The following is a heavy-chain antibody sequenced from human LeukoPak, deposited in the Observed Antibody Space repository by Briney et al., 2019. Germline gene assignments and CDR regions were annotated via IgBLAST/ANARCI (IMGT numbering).Heavy chain of an antibody. V-gene: IGHV3-30-3*01. CDR2: ISYDGSNK. D-gene: IGHD2/OR15-2a*01. Sequence: SCKASGYTFTSYAMHWVRQAPGKGLEWVAVISYDGSNKYYADSVKGRFTISRDNSKNTLYLQMNSLRAEDTAVYYCAREIDRYGMDVWGQGTTVTVSS. CDR3: AREIDRYGMDV. CDR1: GYTFTSYA. J-gene: IGHJ6*02.